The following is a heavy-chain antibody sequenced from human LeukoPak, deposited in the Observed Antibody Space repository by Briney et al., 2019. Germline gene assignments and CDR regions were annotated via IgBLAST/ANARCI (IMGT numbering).Heavy chain of an antibody. V-gene: IGHV4-59*12. CDR2: IYYSGST. D-gene: IGHD3-9*01. CDR3: ARLLRYFDWLQYNWFDP. CDR1: GGSISSYY. J-gene: IGHJ5*02. Sequence: PSETLSLTCTVSGGSISSYYWSWIRQPPGKGLEWIGYIYYSGSTNYNPSLKSRVTISVDTSKNQFSLKLSSVTAADTAVYYCARLLRYFDWLQYNWFDPWGQGTLVTVSS.